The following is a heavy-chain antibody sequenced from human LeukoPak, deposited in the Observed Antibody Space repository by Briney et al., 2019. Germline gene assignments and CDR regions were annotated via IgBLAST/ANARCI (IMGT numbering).Heavy chain of an antibody. Sequence: GGSLRLSCAASGFTVSNNCLSWVRQAPGKGLEWVSFIYSGDRTYYAAFVKGRFPSSRDSAKNTVHLQMSSLRAEDTAVYYCARDGGSGTSTGYNGYLYYGMDVWGQGTTVTVS. D-gene: IGHD3-9*01. J-gene: IGHJ6*02. V-gene: IGHV3-66*01. CDR1: GFTVSNNC. CDR2: IYSGDRT. CDR3: ARDGGSGTSTGYNGYLYYGMDV.